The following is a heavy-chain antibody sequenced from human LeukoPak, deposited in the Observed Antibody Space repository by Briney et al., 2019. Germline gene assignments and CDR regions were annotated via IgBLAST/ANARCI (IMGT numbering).Heavy chain of an antibody. CDR2: INHSGST. V-gene: IGHV4-34*01. CDR1: GGSFSGYY. D-gene: IGHD5-18*01. Sequence: PSETLSLTCAVYGGSFSGYYWSWIRQPPGKGLEWIGEINHSGSTNYNPSLKSRVTISVDTSKNQFSLKLSSVTAADTAVYYCARGQDTAIFQHWGQGTLVTVS. CDR3: ARGQDTAIFQH. J-gene: IGHJ1*01.